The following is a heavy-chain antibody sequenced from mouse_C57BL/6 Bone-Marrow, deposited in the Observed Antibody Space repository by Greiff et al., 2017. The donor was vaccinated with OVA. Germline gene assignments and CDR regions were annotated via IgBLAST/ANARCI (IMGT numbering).Heavy chain of an antibody. V-gene: IGHV1-55*01. CDR1: GYTFTSYW. Sequence: QVQLQQSGAELVKPGASVKMSCKASGYTFTSYWITWVKQRPGPGLEWIGDIYPGSGSTNYNEKFKSKATLTVATSSSTAYMQLSSLTSEDSAVYYCARWEALRGDAMDYWGQGTSVTVSS. CDR3: ARWEALRGDAMDY. J-gene: IGHJ4*01. CDR2: IYPGSGST. D-gene: IGHD2-4*01.